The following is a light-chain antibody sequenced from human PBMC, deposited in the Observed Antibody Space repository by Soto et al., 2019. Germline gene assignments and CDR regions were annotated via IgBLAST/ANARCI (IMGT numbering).Light chain of an antibody. V-gene: IGLV2-23*01. CDR1: SSDVGNYNL. CDR3: CSFALRSTLI. CDR2: EGG. Sequence: QAALTQPASVSGSPGQSITISCTGTSSDVGNYNLFSWYQQYPGKAPKLMIYEGGKRPSGVSNRFSGSKSGNTASLTSSGLQAEDEADYYCCSFALRSTLIFGGGTKLTVL. J-gene: IGLJ2*01.